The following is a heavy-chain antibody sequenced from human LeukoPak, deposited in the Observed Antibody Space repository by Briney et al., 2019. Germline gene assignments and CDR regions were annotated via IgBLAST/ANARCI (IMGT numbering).Heavy chain of an antibody. Sequence: QPGGSLRLSCAVSGITLSNYGMSWVRQAPGKGLEWVAGISDSGGSTNYADSVKGRFTISRDNPKNTLYLQMNSLRAEDTAVYFCAKRGVVIRVILVGFHKEAYYFDYWGQGSRVTVSS. CDR2: ISDSGGST. CDR3: AKRGVVIRVILVGFHKEAYYFDY. D-gene: IGHD3-22*01. J-gene: IGHJ4*02. CDR1: GITLSNYG. V-gene: IGHV3-23*01.